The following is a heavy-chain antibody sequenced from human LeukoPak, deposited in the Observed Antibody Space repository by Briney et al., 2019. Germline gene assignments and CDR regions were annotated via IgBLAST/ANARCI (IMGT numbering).Heavy chain of an antibody. Sequence: GGSLRLSCAASGFTFSGYAMSWVRQAPGKGLEWVSAISGSGGSTYYADSVKGRFTISRDNSKNTLYLQMNSLRAEDTAVYYCARGGTYYDILTGYPYYFDYWGQGTLVTVSS. V-gene: IGHV3-23*01. CDR3: ARGGTYYDILTGYPYYFDY. CDR1: GFTFSGYA. D-gene: IGHD3-9*01. J-gene: IGHJ4*02. CDR2: ISGSGGST.